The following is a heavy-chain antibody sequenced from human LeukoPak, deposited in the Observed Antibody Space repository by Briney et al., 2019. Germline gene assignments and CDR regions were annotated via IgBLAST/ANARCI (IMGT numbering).Heavy chain of an antibody. CDR2: ISSNGGST. CDR1: GFTFSSYA. CDR3: VKDGEQNSGCYHPFDY. D-gene: IGHD3-22*01. J-gene: IGHJ4*02. Sequence: GGSLRLSCSASGFTFSSYAMHWVRQAPGKGLEYVSGISSNGGSTYYADSVKGRFTISRDNSKNTLYLQMSSLRAEDTAVFYCVKDGEQNSGCYHPFDYWGQGTLVTVSS. V-gene: IGHV3-64D*09.